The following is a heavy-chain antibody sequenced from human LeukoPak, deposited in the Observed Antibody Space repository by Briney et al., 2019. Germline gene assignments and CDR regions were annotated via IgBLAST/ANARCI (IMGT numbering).Heavy chain of an antibody. J-gene: IGHJ4*02. CDR3: ARGVTILYPFDY. D-gene: IGHD3-3*01. Sequence: PSETLSLTRAVYGGSFSGYYWSWIRQPPGKGLEWIGEINHSGSTNYNPSLKSRVTISVDTSKNQFSLKLSSVTAADTAVYYCARGVTILYPFDYWGQGTLVTVSS. CDR2: INHSGST. V-gene: IGHV4-34*01. CDR1: GGSFSGYY.